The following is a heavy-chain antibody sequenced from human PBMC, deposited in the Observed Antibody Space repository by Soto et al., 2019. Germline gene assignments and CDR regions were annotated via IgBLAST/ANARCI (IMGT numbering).Heavy chain of an antibody. J-gene: IGHJ5*02. CDR2: INHSGST. CDR3: ARCRAPGIAVAGRRGWFDP. V-gene: IGHV4-34*01. CDR1: GGSFSGYY. Sequence: SETLSLTCAVYGGSFSGYYWSWIRQPPGKGLEWIGEINHSGSTNYNPSLKSRVTISVDTSKNQFSLKLSSVTAADTAVYYCARCRAPGIAVAGRRGWFDPWGQGTLVT. D-gene: IGHD6-19*01.